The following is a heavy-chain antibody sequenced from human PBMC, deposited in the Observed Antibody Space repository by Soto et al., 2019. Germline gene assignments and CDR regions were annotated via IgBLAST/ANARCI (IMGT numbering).Heavy chain of an antibody. D-gene: IGHD3-10*01. V-gene: IGHV4-31*03. CDR2: ISYSGST. Sequence: QVQLQESGPGLVKPSQTLSLTCTVSGGSINSGGYYWSWIRQHPGKDLEWIGYISYSGSTHYNPSHKSRVTISLDTSNKQFFLKLSSVTAADTAVYYCAREVITMVRGASNWFDPWGQGTLVTVSS. CDR3: AREVITMVRGASNWFDP. J-gene: IGHJ5*02. CDR1: GGSINSGGYY.